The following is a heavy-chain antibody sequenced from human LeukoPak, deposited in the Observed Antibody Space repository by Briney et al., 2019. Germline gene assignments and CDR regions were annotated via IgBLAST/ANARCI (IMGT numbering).Heavy chain of an antibody. V-gene: IGHV3-43*02. CDR3: AKDSSRFLEWLSTFVDY. D-gene: IGHD3-3*01. Sequence: SGGSLRLSCAASGFTFDDYAMHWVRQAPGKGLEWVSLISGDGGSTYYADSVKGRFTISRDNSKNSLYLQMNSLRTEDTALYYCAKDSSRFLEWLSTFVDYWGQGTLVTVSS. J-gene: IGHJ4*02. CDR1: GFTFDDYA. CDR2: ISGDGGST.